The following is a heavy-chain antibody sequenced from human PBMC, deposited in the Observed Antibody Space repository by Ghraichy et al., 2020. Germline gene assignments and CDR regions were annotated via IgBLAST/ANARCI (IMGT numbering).Heavy chain of an antibody. Sequence: SQTLSLTCAVSGYSISNGYYWGWIRQPPGKGLEWIGTIYHSGTTYYNPSLKSRVTISVDTSKNQFSLKLSSVTAADTAVYYCARGDVMLVPPYGEYYFDYWGQGTLVTVSS. CDR1: GYSISNGYY. J-gene: IGHJ4*02. CDR2: IYHSGTT. D-gene: IGHD3-10*01. CDR3: ARGDVMLVPPYGEYYFDY. V-gene: IGHV4-38-2*01.